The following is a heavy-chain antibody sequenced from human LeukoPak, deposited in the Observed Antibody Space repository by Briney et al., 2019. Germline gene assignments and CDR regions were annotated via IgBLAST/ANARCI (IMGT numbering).Heavy chain of an antibody. CDR3: AKDYNRGLPDY. Sequence: GGSLRLSCAASGFSFNGHGMHWVRQAPDKGLEWVAVISDDGSKGYYADSVKGRFTISRENSKNVLYLQMSSLRAEDTAVYYCAKDYNRGLPDYWGQGTLVIVSS. D-gene: IGHD2-21*01. CDR1: GFSFNGHG. CDR2: ISDDGSKG. V-gene: IGHV3-30*18. J-gene: IGHJ4*02.